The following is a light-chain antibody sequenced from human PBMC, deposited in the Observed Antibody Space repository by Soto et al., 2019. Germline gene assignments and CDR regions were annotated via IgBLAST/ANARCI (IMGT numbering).Light chain of an antibody. CDR3: QQYGTSPWT. CDR2: DSS. CDR1: QSVGSY. J-gene: IGKJ1*01. V-gene: IGKV3-11*01. Sequence: EIVLTQSPATLSLSPGESGTLSCRASQSVGSYLAWYQQKPGQAPRLLIYDSSNTAPGIPARFSGRGSGTDFTLTISNVEPEDFAVYYCQQYGTSPWTFGQGTKVEI.